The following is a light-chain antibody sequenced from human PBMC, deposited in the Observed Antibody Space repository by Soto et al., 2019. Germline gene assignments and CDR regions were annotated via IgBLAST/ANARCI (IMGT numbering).Light chain of an antibody. CDR2: DNN. Sequence: QSVLTQPPSVSAARGQKVTISCSGSSSNIGNNYVSWYQQLPGTAPKLLIYDNNKRPSGIPDRFSGSKSGTSATLGITGLQTGDEADYYCGTWDSSLSAGVFGTGTKVTVL. CDR3: GTWDSSLSAGV. CDR1: SSNIGNNY. V-gene: IGLV1-51*01. J-gene: IGLJ1*01.